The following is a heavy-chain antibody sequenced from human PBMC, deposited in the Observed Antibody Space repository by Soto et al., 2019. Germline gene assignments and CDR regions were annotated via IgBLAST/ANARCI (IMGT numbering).Heavy chain of an antibody. D-gene: IGHD3-22*01. CDR3: ARDKHDSSGYYFDP. CDR2: IYYSGST. J-gene: IGHJ5*02. V-gene: IGHV4-61*01. Sequence: LSLTCTVSGGSVSSGSYYWSWIRQPPGKGLEWIGYIYYSGSTNYNPSLKSRVTISVETSKNQFSLKLSSVTAADTAVYYCARDKHDSSGYYFDPWGQGTLVTVS. CDR1: GGSVSSGSYY.